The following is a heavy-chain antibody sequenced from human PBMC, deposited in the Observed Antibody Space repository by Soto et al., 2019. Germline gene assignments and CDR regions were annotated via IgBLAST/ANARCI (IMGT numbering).Heavy chain of an antibody. CDR1: GYTFTNSG. V-gene: IGHV1-2*04. D-gene: IGHD2-8*01. Sequence: GASVKVSCKASGYTFTNSGFSWVRQAPGQGLEWMGWINPNSGGTNYAQKFQGWVTMTRDTSISTAYMELSRLRSDDTAVYYCARGGEYCTNGVCYTPGNYYFDYWGQGTLVTVSS. J-gene: IGHJ4*02. CDR2: INPNSGGT. CDR3: ARGGEYCTNGVCYTPGNYYFDY.